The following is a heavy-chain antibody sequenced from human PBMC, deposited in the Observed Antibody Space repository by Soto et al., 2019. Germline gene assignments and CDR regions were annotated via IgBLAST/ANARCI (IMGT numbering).Heavy chain of an antibody. CDR3: GRQVADYPSGNFDY. J-gene: IGHJ4*02. Sequence: QLQLQESGSGLVKPSQTLSLTCAVSGASISSGGYSWSWIRQTPGKALEWIGNIHHSGSTYYNPSLKSRVTISLVRSKNQFSLKLASVTAADTAVYYCGRQVADYPSGNFDYWGQGTRVTVSS. V-gene: IGHV4-30-2*01. CDR1: GASISSGGYS. CDR2: IHHSGST. D-gene: IGHD2-15*01.